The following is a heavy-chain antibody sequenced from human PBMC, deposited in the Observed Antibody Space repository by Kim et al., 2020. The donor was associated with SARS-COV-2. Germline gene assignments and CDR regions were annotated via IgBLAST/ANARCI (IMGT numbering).Heavy chain of an antibody. J-gene: IGHJ6*02. CDR3: ASSGRFGEFLPDYGMDV. CDR2: INPNSGGT. CDR1: GYTFTGYY. D-gene: IGHD3-10*01. Sequence: ASVKVSCKASGYTFTGYYMHWVRQAPGQGLEWMGWINPNSGGTNYAQKFQGRVTMTRDTSISTAYMELSRLRSDDTAVYYCASSGRFGEFLPDYGMDVWGQGTTVTVSS. V-gene: IGHV1-2*02.